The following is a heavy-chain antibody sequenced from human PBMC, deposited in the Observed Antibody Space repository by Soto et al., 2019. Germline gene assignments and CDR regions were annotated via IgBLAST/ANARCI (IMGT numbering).Heavy chain of an antibody. CDR2: ISGSGGST. CDR1: GFTFSSYA. V-gene: IGHV3-23*01. D-gene: IGHD3-9*01. CDR3: AKDRSPTGYYNHLFDY. J-gene: IGHJ4*02. Sequence: GGSLRLSCAASGFTFSSYAMSWVRQAPGKGLEWVSAISGSGGSTYYADSLKGRFTISRDNSKNTLYLQMNSLRAEDTAVYYCAKDRSPTGYYNHLFDYWGQGTLVTVSS.